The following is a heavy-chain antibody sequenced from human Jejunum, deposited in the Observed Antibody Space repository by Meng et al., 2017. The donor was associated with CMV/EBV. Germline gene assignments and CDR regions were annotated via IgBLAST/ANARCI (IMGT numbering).Heavy chain of an antibody. CDR2: IHYSEST. V-gene: IGHV4-59*01. J-gene: IGHJ4*02. D-gene: IGHD3-3*01. CDR3: VRGVSPTEWPLEK. Sequence: TVSGGSISSYVWSWVRQSPGKGLEWLVYIHYSESTKYNPSLASRVTMSLDRSRNQFSLRLSFVTAADTAVYFCVRGVSPTEWPLEKWCQGTLVTVSS. CDR1: GGSISSYV.